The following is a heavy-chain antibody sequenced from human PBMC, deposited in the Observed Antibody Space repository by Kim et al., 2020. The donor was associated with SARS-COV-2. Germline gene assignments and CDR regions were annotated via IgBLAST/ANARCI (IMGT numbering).Heavy chain of an antibody. J-gene: IGHJ3*02. D-gene: IGHD1-1*01. Sequence: SVKVSCKTSGGTFSTYALNWVRQAPGQGLEWMGGIIPIFGTADYAQNFQGRVTITADESTSTTYLELSSLGSEDTAVYYCARPLVELERLSAFDIWGQGTMVTVSS. V-gene: IGHV1-69*13. CDR3: ARPLVELERLSAFDI. CDR1: GGTFSTYA. CDR2: IIPIFGTA.